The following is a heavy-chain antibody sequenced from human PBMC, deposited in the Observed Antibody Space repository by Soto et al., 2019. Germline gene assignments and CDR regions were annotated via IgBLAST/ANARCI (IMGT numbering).Heavy chain of an antibody. D-gene: IGHD3-10*01. Sequence: SETLSLTCTVSGGSISSSSYYWGWIRQPPGKGLEWIGSIYYSGSTYYNPSLKSRVTISVDTSKNQFSLKLSSVTAAPTPPPNGRAPIPGHPSKNHFALKWTPVTAADTAVYYCARPAGIGYYYDSSGYSDAFDIWGQGTMVTVSS. V-gene: IGHV4-39*01. CDR1: GGSISSSSYY. J-gene: IGHJ3*02. CDR3: RAPIPGHPSKNHFALKWTPVTAADTAVYYCARPAGIGYYYDSSGYSDAFDI. CDR2: IYYSGST.